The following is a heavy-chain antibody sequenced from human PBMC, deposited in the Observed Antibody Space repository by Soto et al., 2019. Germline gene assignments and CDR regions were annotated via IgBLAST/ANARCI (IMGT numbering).Heavy chain of an antibody. CDR2: IKQDGSEK. V-gene: IGHV3-7*01. Sequence: PGGSLRLSCAASGFTFSSYWMSWVRQAPGKGLEWVANIKQDGSEKYYVDSVKGRFTISRDNAKNSLYLQMSSLRAEDTAVYYCERVPYSSSWYWDYYYYGMDVWGKGTTVTVSS. J-gene: IGHJ6*04. CDR3: ERVPYSSSWYWDYYYYGMDV. D-gene: IGHD6-13*01. CDR1: GFTFSSYW.